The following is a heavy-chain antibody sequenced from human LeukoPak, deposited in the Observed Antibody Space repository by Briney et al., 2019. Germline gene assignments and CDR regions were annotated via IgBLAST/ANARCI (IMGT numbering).Heavy chain of an antibody. CDR3: ARRYLGPXGSFDP. CDR1: GYSFTSYW. Sequence: GESLKISCKGSGYSFTSYWIGWVRQMPGKGLEWMGIIYPGDSDARYSPSFQGQVSISADKSISTAYLQWSSLKASDTAIYYCARRYLGPXGSFDPWGQXTXXXVSS. CDR2: IYPGDSDA. J-gene: IGHJ5*02. D-gene: IGHD5-18*01. V-gene: IGHV5-51*01.